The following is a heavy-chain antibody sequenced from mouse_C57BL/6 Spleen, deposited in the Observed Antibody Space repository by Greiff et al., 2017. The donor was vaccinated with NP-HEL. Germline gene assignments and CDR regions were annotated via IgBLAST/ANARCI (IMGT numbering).Heavy chain of an antibody. J-gene: IGHJ4*01. CDR3: ARSGHMDY. CDR1: GYTFTSYT. V-gene: IGHV1-4*01. Sequence: VKLMESGAELARPGASVKMSCKASGYTFTSYTMHWVKQRPGQGLEWIGYINPSSGYTKYNQKFKDKATLTADKSSSTAYMQLSSLTSEDSAVYYCARSGHMDYWGQGTSVTVSS. D-gene: IGHD3-1*01. CDR2: INPSSGYT.